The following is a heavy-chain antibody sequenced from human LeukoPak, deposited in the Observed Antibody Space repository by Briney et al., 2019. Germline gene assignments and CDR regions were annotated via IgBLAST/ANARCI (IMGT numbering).Heavy chain of an antibody. CDR2: IYSGGST. Sequence: PGGSLRLCCAASGFTVSSNYMSWVRQAPGKGLEWVSVIYSGGSTYYADSVKGRFTISRDNSKNTLYLQMNSLRAEDTAVYYCAREFPASYYYDSSGYYFDYWGQGTLVTVSS. D-gene: IGHD3-22*01. J-gene: IGHJ4*02. V-gene: IGHV3-53*01. CDR1: GFTVSSNY. CDR3: AREFPASYYYDSSGYYFDY.